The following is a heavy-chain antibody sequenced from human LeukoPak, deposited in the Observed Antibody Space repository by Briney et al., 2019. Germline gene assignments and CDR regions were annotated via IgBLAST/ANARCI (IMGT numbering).Heavy chain of an antibody. J-gene: IGHJ4*02. D-gene: IGHD2-2*01. CDR2: ISGSGGST. V-gene: IGHV3-23*01. Sequence: GGSLRLSCAASGFTFSSYVTSWVRQAPGKGLEWVSAISGSGGSTYYADSVKGRFTISRDNSKNTLYLQMNSLRAEDTAVYYCAKDPKYQLLSGYFDYWGQGTLVTVSS. CDR1: GFTFSSYV. CDR3: AKDPKYQLLSGYFDY.